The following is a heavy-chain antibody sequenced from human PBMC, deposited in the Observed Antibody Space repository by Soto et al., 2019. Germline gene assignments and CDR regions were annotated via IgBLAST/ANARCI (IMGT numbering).Heavy chain of an antibody. J-gene: IGHJ4*02. V-gene: IGHV4-39*01. CDR1: YGSLSSTNYY. D-gene: IGHD2-15*01. CDR2: IYYTGSL. Sequence: PSETLSLTCSVSYGSLSSTNYYRGWIRQPPGKGLEWMGSIYYTGSLYHNPSLKSRVTMSIDTSKKQFSLNLSSLTAADTAIYYCARLLHDTRGYYYCDCWPQGTPVTVSS. CDR3: ARLLHDTRGYYYCDC.